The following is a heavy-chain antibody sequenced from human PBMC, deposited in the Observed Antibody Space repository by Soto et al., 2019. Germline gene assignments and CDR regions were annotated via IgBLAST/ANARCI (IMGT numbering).Heavy chain of an antibody. CDR2: IKQDGSEK. CDR3: ARDVRGGHFAY. Sequence: EVQLVESGGGLVQPGGSLRLSCVDSGFTFSSHWMTWVRQAPGKGLEWVANIKQDGSEKYYADSVKGRFTISRDKANTSLYRQMNSLRAEDTAVYYCARDVRGGHFAYWGQGNLVTVSS. J-gene: IGHJ4*02. D-gene: IGHD3-10*02. CDR1: GFTFSSHW. V-gene: IGHV3-7*04.